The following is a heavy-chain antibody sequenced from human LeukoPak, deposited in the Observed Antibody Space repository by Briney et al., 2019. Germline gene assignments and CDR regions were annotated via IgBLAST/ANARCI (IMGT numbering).Heavy chain of an antibody. CDR3: ARGLPPRRNYDSSGYYSYYFDY. Sequence: GASVKVSCKASGYTFTGYYMHWVRQAPGQGLEWMGWISGYNGHTKYAQKFQGRVTMTTDTSTSTAYMELRSLTSDDTAVFYCARGLPPRRNYDSSGYYSYYFDYWGQGTLVTVSS. CDR1: GYTFTGYY. D-gene: IGHD3-22*01. V-gene: IGHV1-18*04. CDR2: ISGYNGHT. J-gene: IGHJ4*02.